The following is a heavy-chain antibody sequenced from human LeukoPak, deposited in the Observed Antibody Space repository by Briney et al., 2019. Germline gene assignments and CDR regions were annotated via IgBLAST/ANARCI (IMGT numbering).Heavy chain of an antibody. CDR3: ARAPHPPIAVAGTPYSFDD. V-gene: IGHV1-18*04. CDR1: GYTFTSYG. D-gene: IGHD6-19*01. CDR2: MSAYNGNT. Sequence: ASLELSCKASGYTFTSYGISWVRQSPGQGLEWMGWMSAYNGNTNYAQKLQGRVTITTKTSTSTAYMEMRSLRSDDTAVYYRARAPHPPIAVAGTPYSFDDWGQGTLVTVSS. J-gene: IGHJ4*02.